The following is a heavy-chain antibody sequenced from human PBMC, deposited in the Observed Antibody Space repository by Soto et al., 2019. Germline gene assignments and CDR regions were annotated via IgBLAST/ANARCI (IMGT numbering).Heavy chain of an antibody. V-gene: IGHV4-59*01. J-gene: IGHJ6*02. CDR3: ARARYYYDSSVVMDV. CDR1: GGSISSYY. Sequence: SETLSLTCTVSGGSISSYYWSWIRQPPGKGLEWIGYIYYSGSTNYNPSLKSRVTISVDTSKNQFSLKLSSVTAADTAVYYCARARYYYDSSVVMDVWGQGTTVTVSS. D-gene: IGHD3-22*01. CDR2: IYYSGST.